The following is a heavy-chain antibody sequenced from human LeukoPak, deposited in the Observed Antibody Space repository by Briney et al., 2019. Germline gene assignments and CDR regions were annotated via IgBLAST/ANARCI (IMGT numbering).Heavy chain of an antibody. J-gene: IGHJ4*02. CDR1: GFTFSTCG. Sequence: GGSLRLSCAASGFTFSTCGMNWVRQAPGKGLEWVSSISGSSAYIYYADSVKGRFTISRDNAKNSLYLQMNSLRAEDTAVYYCARTSITGTTSFDYWGQGTLVTVSS. CDR2: ISGSSAYI. V-gene: IGHV3-21*01. D-gene: IGHD1-14*01. CDR3: ARTSITGTTSFDY.